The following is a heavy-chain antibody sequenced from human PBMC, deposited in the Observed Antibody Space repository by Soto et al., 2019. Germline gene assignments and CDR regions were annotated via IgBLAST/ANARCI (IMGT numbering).Heavy chain of an antibody. CDR1: GFTFTSYW. V-gene: IGHV3-23*01. CDR3: AKTYYYDSSGYYCDY. Sequence: GGSLRLSCAASGFTFTSYWMHWVRQVPGKGLEWVSVISGSGGSTYYADSVKGRFTISRDNSKNTVYVQMNSLRAEDTAVYYCAKTYYYDSSGYYCDYWGQGTLVT. CDR2: ISGSGGST. D-gene: IGHD3-22*01. J-gene: IGHJ4*02.